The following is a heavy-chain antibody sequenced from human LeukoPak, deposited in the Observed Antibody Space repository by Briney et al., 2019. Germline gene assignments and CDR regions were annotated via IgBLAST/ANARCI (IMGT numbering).Heavy chain of an antibody. J-gene: IGHJ5*02. Sequence: GRSLRLSCAASGFTFDDYAMHWVRQAPGKGLEWVSGISWNSGSIGYADSVKGRFTISRDNAKNSLYLQMNSLRAEDTAVYYCARGWSNGFDPWGQGTLVTVSS. D-gene: IGHD3-3*01. CDR3: ARGWSNGFDP. V-gene: IGHV3-9*01. CDR1: GFTFDDYA. CDR2: ISWNSGSI.